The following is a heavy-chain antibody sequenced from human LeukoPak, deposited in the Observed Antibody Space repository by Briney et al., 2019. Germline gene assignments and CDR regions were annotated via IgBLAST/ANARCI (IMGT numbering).Heavy chain of an antibody. V-gene: IGHV4-30-4*08. CDR3: ARTYYDFWSGYSSFDY. D-gene: IGHD3-3*01. J-gene: IGHJ4*02. CDR1: GDSISSGDYY. CDR2: IYYTGSA. Sequence: SETLSLTCTVSGDSISSGDYYWSWIRQPPGKGLEWIGFIYYTGSAYYSPSLKSRVTISIDTSKNQFSLKLSSVTAADTAVYYCARTYYDFWSGYSSFDYWGQGTLVTVSS.